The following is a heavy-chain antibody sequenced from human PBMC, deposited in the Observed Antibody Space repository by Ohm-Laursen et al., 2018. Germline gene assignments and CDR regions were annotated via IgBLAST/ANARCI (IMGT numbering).Heavy chain of an antibody. Sequence: SLRLSCAASGFTFSSYGMHWVRQAPGKGLEWVAVIWYDGSNKYYADSVKGRFTISRDNAQNSLYLQMNSLRAEDTALYYCAKDSSGGYYGMHVWGQGTTVTVSS. J-gene: IGHJ6*02. V-gene: IGHV3-33*03. CDR1: GFTFSSYG. CDR2: IWYDGSNK. CDR3: AKDSSGGYYGMHV. D-gene: IGHD3-10*01.